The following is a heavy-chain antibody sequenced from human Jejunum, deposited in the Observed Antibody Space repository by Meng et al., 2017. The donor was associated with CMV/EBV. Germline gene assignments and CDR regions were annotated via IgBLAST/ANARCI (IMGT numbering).Heavy chain of an antibody. CDR3: ARGSYDFWSGYHNFWSGYLPYGMDV. J-gene: IGHJ6*02. V-gene: IGHV3-7*01. Sequence: VRKAPGKGLKWGANIKLDGNEKYYVDSVKGRFTISRDNAKNSLYQQMNSLRAEDTAVYYCARGSYDFWSGYHNFWSGYLPYGMDVWGQGTTVTVSS. D-gene: IGHD3-3*01. CDR2: IKLDGNEK.